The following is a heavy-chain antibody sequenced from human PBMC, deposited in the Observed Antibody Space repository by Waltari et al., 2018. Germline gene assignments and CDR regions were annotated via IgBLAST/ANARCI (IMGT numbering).Heavy chain of an antibody. Sequence: QVQLQQWGAGRLKPSETLSLTCAVYGGSFSGYYWSWIRQPPGKGLEWIGEINHSGSTNYNPSLKSRVTISVDTSKNQFSLKLSSVTAADTAVYYCARGPTPNIWFGGAIFGYWGQGTLVTVSS. CDR3: ARGPTPNIWFGGAIFGY. D-gene: IGHD3-10*01. J-gene: IGHJ4*02. CDR1: GGSFSGYY. V-gene: IGHV4-34*01. CDR2: INHSGST.